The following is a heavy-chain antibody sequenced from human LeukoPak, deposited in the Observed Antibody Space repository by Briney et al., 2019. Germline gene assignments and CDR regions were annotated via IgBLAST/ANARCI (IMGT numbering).Heavy chain of an antibody. CDR2: MQPDGGEK. V-gene: IGHV3-7*03. J-gene: IGHJ4*02. Sequence: GGSLRLSCAASGFTFRSYWMSWVRQAPGKGLEWVANMQPDGGEKYYVDSVKGRFTISRDNAKNSLYLQTNSLRADDTAVYYCARETPYGSLTFDYWGQGTRVTVSS. CDR3: ARETPYGSLTFDY. CDR1: GFTFRSYW. D-gene: IGHD3-10*01.